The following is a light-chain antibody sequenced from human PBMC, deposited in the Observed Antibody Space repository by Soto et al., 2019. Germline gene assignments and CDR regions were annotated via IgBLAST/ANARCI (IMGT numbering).Light chain of an antibody. CDR3: QQYNNWPRT. CDR2: GAS. CDR1: QSVSSN. J-gene: IGKJ1*01. V-gene: IGKV3-15*01. Sequence: EIVMTQSPATLSVSPGERATLSCRASQSVSSNLAWYQQRAGQAPRLLIYGASTRATGMPARFSGSGSGTEFTLTISSLQSEDFAVYFCQQYNNWPRTFGQGTKVDIK.